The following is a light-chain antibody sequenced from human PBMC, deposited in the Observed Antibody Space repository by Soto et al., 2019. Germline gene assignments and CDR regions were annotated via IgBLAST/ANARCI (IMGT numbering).Light chain of an antibody. CDR3: QQYGSSPRT. CDR1: QSVISSY. J-gene: IGKJ1*01. CDR2: STS. V-gene: IGKV3-20*01. Sequence: EIVLTQSPGTLSLSPGERATLSCRASQSVISSYLAWYQQKSGQAPRLLIYSTSSRATGIPDRFSGSGSGTDFTLTISRLEPEDFAVYYCQQYGSSPRTFGQGTKVDIK.